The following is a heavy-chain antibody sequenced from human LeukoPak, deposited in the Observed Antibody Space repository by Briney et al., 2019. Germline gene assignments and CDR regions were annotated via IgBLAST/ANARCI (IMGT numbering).Heavy chain of an antibody. CDR1: GGSISSGSYY. J-gene: IGHJ4*02. Sequence: SETLSLTSTVSGGSISSGSYYWSWIRQPAGKGLEWIGRIYTSGSTNYNPSLKSRVTISVDTSKNQFSLRLSSVTAADTAVYYCARWSRDGYNRYYFDYWGQGTLVTVSS. D-gene: IGHD5-24*01. CDR3: ARWSRDGYNRYYFDY. CDR2: IYTSGST. V-gene: IGHV4-61*02.